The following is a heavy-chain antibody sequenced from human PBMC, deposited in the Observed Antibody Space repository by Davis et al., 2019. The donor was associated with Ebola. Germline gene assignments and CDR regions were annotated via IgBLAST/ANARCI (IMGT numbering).Heavy chain of an antibody. D-gene: IGHD4-23*01. CDR1: GFTVSSNY. V-gene: IGHV3-30*18. Sequence: GESLKISCAASGFTVSSNYMSWVRQAPGKGLEWVAVISYDGSNKYYADSVKGRFTISRDNSKNTLYLQMNSLRAEDTAVYYCAKDRTTVGFDYWGQGTLVTVSS. J-gene: IGHJ4*02. CDR3: AKDRTTVGFDY. CDR2: ISYDGSNK.